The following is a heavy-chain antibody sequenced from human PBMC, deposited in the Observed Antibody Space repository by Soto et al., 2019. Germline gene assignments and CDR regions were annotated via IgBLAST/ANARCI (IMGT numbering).Heavy chain of an antibody. CDR2: IWYDGSNK. CDR3: ARYDRITIFPYYMYV. J-gene: IGHJ6*03. D-gene: IGHD3-3*01. CDR1: GFTFSSYG. V-gene: IGHV3-33*01. Sequence: PGGSLRLSCAASGFTFSSYGMHWVRQAPGKGLEWVAVIWYDGSNKYYADSVKGRFTISRDNSKNTLYLQMNSLRAEDTAVYYCARYDRITIFPYYMYVWGKGTTVTVSS.